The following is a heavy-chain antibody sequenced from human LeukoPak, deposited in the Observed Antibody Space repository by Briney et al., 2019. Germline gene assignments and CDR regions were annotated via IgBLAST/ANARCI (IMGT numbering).Heavy chain of an antibody. D-gene: IGHD6-6*01. CDR3: ARSIATRSFDF. CDR1: GYTFTGYY. J-gene: IGHJ4*02. V-gene: IGHV1-2*02. CDR2: IDPNSGGT. Sequence: ASVKVSCKASGYTFTGYYMHWVRQAPGQGLEWMGWIDPNSGGTNYAQKFQGRVTMTRDTSITTAYMDLSRLTSDDTAVYYCARSIATRSFDFWGQGTLVTVSS.